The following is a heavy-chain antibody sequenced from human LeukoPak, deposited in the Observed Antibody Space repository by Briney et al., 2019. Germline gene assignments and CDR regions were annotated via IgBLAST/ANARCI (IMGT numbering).Heavy chain of an antibody. Sequence: NPSETLSLTCAVSGGSISSSNWWSWGRQPPGQGLEWIGEIYHSGSTNYNPSLKSRVTISVDKSKNQFSLKLSSVTAADTAVYYCARSITMIDYFDYWGQGTLVTVSS. V-gene: IGHV4-4*02. CDR2: IYHSGST. D-gene: IGHD3-22*01. CDR1: GGSISSSNW. CDR3: ARSITMIDYFDY. J-gene: IGHJ4*02.